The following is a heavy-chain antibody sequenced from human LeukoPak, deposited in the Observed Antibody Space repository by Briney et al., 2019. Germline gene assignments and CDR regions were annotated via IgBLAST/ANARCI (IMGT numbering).Heavy chain of an antibody. J-gene: IGHJ4*02. V-gene: IGHV1-18*01. CDR1: GYTFTSYG. CDR2: ISAYNGNT. CDR3: ARDPARYFDPAHLDY. Sequence: GASVKVSCKASGYTFTSYGISWVRQAPGQGLEWMGWISAYNGNTNYAQKLQGRVTMTTDTSTSTAYMELRSLRSDDTAVYYCARDPARYFDPAHLDYWGQGTLVTVSS. D-gene: IGHD3-9*01.